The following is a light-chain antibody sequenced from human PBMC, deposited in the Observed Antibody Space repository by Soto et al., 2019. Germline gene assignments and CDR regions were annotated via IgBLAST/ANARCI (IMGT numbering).Light chain of an antibody. CDR3: QQYNSYPT. Sequence: DIQMTQSPSTLSASVGDRVTITCRASQSISSWLARYQQKPGKAPKLLIYDASSLESGVPSRFSGSGSGTEFTLTISSLQPDDFATYYCQQYNSYPTFGQGTKVDNK. CDR2: DAS. V-gene: IGKV1-5*01. CDR1: QSISSW. J-gene: IGKJ1*01.